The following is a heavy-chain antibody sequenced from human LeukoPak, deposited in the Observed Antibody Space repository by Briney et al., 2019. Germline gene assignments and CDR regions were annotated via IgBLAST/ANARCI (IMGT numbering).Heavy chain of an antibody. CDR2: ISHSGST. J-gene: IGHJ6*02. V-gene: IGHV4-34*01. CDR1: TGSFSAYY. Sequence: PSETLSLTCAVYTGSFSAYYWSWIRQPPGKGLEWIGEISHSGSTNYKPSLKNRVTISVDPSKKQFSLNLTSVIAADTAVYYCARGSVFMDVWGQGTTVTVSS. CDR3: ARGSVFMDV.